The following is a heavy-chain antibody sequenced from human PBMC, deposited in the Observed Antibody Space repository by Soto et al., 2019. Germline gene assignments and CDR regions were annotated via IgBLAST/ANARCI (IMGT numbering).Heavy chain of an antibody. CDR1: GASISIGGYF. V-gene: IGHV4-31*03. J-gene: IGHJ6*02. CDR3: ATDEYFGSEIDFYYYAMDV. D-gene: IGHD3-10*01. Sequence: QVQLQESGPGLVKPSQTLSLTCTVSGASISIGGYFWSWIRQHPGKGLEWIVHIYYNGSTYYNPSLKSRLTISVDTSKNEFSLRLTSVTAADAAVYFCATDEYFGSEIDFYYYAMDVWGQGTTVTVSS. CDR2: IYYNGST.